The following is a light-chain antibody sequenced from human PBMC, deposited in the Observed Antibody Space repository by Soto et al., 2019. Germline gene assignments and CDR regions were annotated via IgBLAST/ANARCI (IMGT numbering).Light chain of an antibody. CDR3: AAWDDSLNGPV. CDR2: SNN. CDR1: SSNIESNT. V-gene: IGLV1-44*01. J-gene: IGLJ3*02. Sequence: QSVLTQPPSASGTPGQRVTIACSGGSSNIESNTVNWYQQLPGTAPKLLIYSNNQRPSGVPDRFSGSKSGTSASLAISGLQSEDEADYYCAAWDDSLNGPVFGGGTKLTVL.